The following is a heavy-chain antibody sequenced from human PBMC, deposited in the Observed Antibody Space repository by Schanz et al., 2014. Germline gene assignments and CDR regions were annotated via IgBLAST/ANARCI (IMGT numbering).Heavy chain of an antibody. Sequence: EVQLVESGGGLVQPGRSLRLSCVASGFRFDDYAMHWVRQAPGKGLEWVSGMSWNAGSLGYGDSVKGRFTISRDNAKKSLYLRMNSLRAEDTAVYYCARHAVTSVLTPGLYYWGQGTLVTVSS. CDR3: ARHAVTSVLTPGLYY. D-gene: IGHD4-17*01. V-gene: IGHV3-9*01. J-gene: IGHJ4*02. CDR2: MSWNAGSL. CDR1: GFRFDDYA.